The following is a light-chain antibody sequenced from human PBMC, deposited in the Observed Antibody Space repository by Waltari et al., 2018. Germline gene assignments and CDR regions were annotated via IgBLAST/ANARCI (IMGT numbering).Light chain of an antibody. J-gene: IGKJ2*01. CDR1: QSVSSN. Sequence: EIVMTQSPATLSVSPGERATLSCRASQSVSSNLAWYQQKPGQAPRLLIYGASTRATCIPARFSGSWSGTEFTLTISSLQSEDFAVYYCQQYNNWPPYTFGQGTKLEIK. V-gene: IGKV3-15*01. CDR2: GAS. CDR3: QQYNNWPPYT.